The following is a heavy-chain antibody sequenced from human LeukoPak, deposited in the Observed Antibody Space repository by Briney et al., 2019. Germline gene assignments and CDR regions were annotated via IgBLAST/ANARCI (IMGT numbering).Heavy chain of an antibody. V-gene: IGHV5-51*01. Sequence: GESLKISCKGSGYSFTSYWIGWVSQMPGKGLEWMGIIYPGDSDTRYSPSFQGQVTISADKSISTAYLQWSSLEASDTAMYYCARFYSSGYYYGVFDYWGQGTLVTVSS. D-gene: IGHD3-22*01. J-gene: IGHJ4*02. CDR1: GYSFTSYW. CDR2: IYPGDSDT. CDR3: ARFYSSGYYYGVFDY.